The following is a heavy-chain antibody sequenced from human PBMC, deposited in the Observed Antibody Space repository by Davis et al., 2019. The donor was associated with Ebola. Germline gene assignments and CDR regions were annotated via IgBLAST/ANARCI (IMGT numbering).Heavy chain of an antibody. J-gene: IGHJ4*02. V-gene: IGHV3-48*03. D-gene: IGHD3-10*01. CDR1: GFTFSSYE. CDR3: ARDVYYGSGSYSLPFDR. Sequence: PGRSLKISCAASGFTFSSYEMNWVRQAPGRGLEWVSYISSSGSTISYADSVKGRFTISRDNAKNSLYLQMNSLRAEDTAVYYCARDVYYGSGSYSLPFDRWGQGTLVTVSS. CDR2: ISSSGSTI.